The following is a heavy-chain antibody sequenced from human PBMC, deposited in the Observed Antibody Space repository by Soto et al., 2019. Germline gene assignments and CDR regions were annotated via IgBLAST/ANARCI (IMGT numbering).Heavy chain of an antibody. CDR3: TRVAPHVETSMVYLDF. V-gene: IGHV3-33*08. D-gene: IGHD5-18*01. J-gene: IGHJ4*02. CDR2: ISHEGGTQ. Sequence: PGGSLRLSCAASGFTFSDYGIDWIRQAPGKGLEWGAVISHEGGTQYYADSGRGRFTVSRDNSKNILYLQMNDLKAEDTAVYYCTRVAPHVETSMVYLDFWGQGTLVTVSS. CDR1: GFTFSDYG.